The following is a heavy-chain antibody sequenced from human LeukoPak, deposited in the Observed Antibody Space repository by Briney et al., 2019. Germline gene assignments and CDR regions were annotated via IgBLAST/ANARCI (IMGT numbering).Heavy chain of an antibody. CDR2: INPNSGGT. CDR3: ARDGPDSGYDYYFDY. Sequence: ASVKVSCKASGYTFTGYYMHWVRQAPGQGLEWMGWINPNSGGTNYAQKFQGRATMTRDTSISTAYMELSRLRSDDTAVYYCARDGPDSGYDYYFDYWGQGTLVTVSS. V-gene: IGHV1-2*02. CDR1: GYTFTGYY. J-gene: IGHJ4*02. D-gene: IGHD5-12*01.